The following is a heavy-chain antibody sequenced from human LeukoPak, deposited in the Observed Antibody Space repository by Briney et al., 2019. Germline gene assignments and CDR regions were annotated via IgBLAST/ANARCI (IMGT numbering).Heavy chain of an antibody. V-gene: IGHV4-34*01. D-gene: IGHD2-15*01. CDR2: INHSRSK. Sequence: PSETLSLTCSVYGVSLRGYYWNWIRQPPRKGLQWIGEINHSRSKHYIQPLTRRVTISVDTSKNQFSLTLTSVSAGDTAVYYCARRYWLTKRRGFDYWGQGPLVPVSS. CDR1: GVSLRGYY. J-gene: IGHJ4*02. CDR3: ARRYWLTKRRGFDY.